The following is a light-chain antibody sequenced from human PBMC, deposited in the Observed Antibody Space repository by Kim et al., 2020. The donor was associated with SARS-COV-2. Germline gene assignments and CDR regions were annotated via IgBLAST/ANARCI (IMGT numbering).Light chain of an antibody. CDR3: QQRGNWPPGLT. J-gene: IGKJ4*01. V-gene: IGKV3-11*01. CDR2: DAS. Sequence: PGDTATLSCRDSQRVSSSLAGYQHKAGQAPRLIIYDASRTATGIPARFSGTGSGTDFTLTISGLASEDFAIYYCQQRGNWPPGLTFGGGTKVDIK. CDR1: QRVSSS.